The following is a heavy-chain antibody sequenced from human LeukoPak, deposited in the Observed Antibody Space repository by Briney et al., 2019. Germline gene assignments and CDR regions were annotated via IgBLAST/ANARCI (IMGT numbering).Heavy chain of an antibody. J-gene: IGHJ4*02. Sequence: GGSLRLSCAASGFTFSSYMMNWVRQAPGKGPEWVSSINSGSTYTYYTESVKGRFTVARDNAKNSLFIKMNRLRAEDTAIYYCARSLTTLTYEGYWGQGTLVTVSS. CDR2: INSGSTYT. V-gene: IGHV3-21*01. CDR1: GFTFSSYM. D-gene: IGHD1-1*01. CDR3: ARSLTTLTYEGY.